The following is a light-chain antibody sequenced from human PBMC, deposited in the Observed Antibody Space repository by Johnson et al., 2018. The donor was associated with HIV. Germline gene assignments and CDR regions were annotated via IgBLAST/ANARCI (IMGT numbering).Light chain of an antibody. CDR1: SSKIGNNY. V-gene: IGLV1-51*02. CDR3: GTWDSRLSAYV. Sequence: QSVLTQPPSVSAAPGQKVTISCSGSSSKIGNNYVSWYQVVPGTAPKLLIYENNKRPSGIPDRFSGSKSGTSATLGITGLQTENEADYYCGTWDSRLSAYVFGIGTNVTVL. J-gene: IGLJ1*01. CDR2: ENN.